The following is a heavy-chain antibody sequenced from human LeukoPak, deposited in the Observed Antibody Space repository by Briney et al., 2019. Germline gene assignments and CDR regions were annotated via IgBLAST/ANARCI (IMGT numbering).Heavy chain of an antibody. CDR3: ARLRDDNTYYYYYYMDV. Sequence: GESLKISCKGSGYSFTSYWIGWVRQMPGKGLEWMGIIYPGDSDTRYSPSFQGQVTISADKSISTAYLQWSSLKASDTAMYYCARLRDDNTYYYYYYMDVWGKGTTVTVSS. CDR1: GYSFTSYW. V-gene: IGHV5-51*01. J-gene: IGHJ6*03. D-gene: IGHD3-10*01. CDR2: IYPGDSDT.